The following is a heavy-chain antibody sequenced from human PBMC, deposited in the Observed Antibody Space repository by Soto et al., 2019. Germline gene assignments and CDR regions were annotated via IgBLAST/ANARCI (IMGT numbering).Heavy chain of an antibody. J-gene: IGHJ4*02. CDR2: IYYSGST. CDR1: GGSISSSSYY. CDR3: ARHRYCSRGSCSDY. D-gene: IGHD2-15*01. Sequence: QLQLQESGPGLVKPSETLSLTCTVSGGSISSSSYYWGWIRQPPGKGLEWIGSIYYSGSTYYNPSLKSRVTISVDTSKNQFSLKLSSVTAADTAVYYCARHRYCSRGSCSDYWGQGTLVTVSS. V-gene: IGHV4-39*01.